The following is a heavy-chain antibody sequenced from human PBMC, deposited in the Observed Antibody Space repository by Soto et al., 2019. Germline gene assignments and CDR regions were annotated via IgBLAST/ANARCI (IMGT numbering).Heavy chain of an antibody. CDR1: GGTFSSSA. J-gene: IGHJ4*02. V-gene: IGHV1-69*01. Sequence: QVQLVQSGAEVKKPGSSVKVSCKASGGTFSSSAISWVRQAPGQGLEWMGGIIPIFGTANYAQKFQGRVTITADESTSTAYRELSSLRSEDTAVYYCARDPRDYGSGSYYEWGQGTLVTVSS. CDR3: ARDPRDYGSGSYYE. CDR2: IIPIFGTA. D-gene: IGHD3-10*01.